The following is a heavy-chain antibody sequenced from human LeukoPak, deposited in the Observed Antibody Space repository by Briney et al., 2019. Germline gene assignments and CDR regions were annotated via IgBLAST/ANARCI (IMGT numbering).Heavy chain of an antibody. CDR3: ARVYWGYYYYYMDV. Sequence: GASVKVSCKASGYTFTSYDINWVRQATGQGLEWMGWMNPNSGNTGYAQKFQGRVTITRNTSISTAYMELSSLRSEDTAVYYCARVYWGYYYYYMDVWGQGTTVTVSS. V-gene: IGHV1-8*03. D-gene: IGHD1-26*01. J-gene: IGHJ6*03. CDR1: GYTFTSYD. CDR2: MNPNSGNT.